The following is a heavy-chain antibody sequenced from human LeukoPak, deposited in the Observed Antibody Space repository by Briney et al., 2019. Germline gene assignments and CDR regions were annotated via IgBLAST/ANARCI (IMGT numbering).Heavy chain of an antibody. V-gene: IGHV3-7*01. CDR2: IKQDGSEK. Sequence: GGSLRLSCAASGFTFSSYWMSWVRQAPGKGLEWVANIKQDGSEKYYVDSVKGRFTISRDNAKNSLYLQMNSLRAEDTAVYYCARDLLTYYYDSSGPLHNAFGIWGQGTMVTVSS. J-gene: IGHJ3*02. D-gene: IGHD3-22*01. CDR1: GFTFSSYW. CDR3: ARDLLTYYYDSSGPLHNAFGI.